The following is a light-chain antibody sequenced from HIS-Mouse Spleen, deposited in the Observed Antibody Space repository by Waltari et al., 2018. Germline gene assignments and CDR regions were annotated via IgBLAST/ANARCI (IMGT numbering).Light chain of an antibody. CDR1: QGISSY. Sequence: AIRMTQSPSSFSASTGDRVTITCRASQGISSYLAWYQQKPGKDTKLLIYDASTLQSGVPSRFSGSGSGTDFTLTISCLQSEDFATYYCQQYYSYPLTFGGGTKVEIK. V-gene: IGKV1-8*01. J-gene: IGKJ4*01. CDR3: QQYYSYPLT. CDR2: DAS.